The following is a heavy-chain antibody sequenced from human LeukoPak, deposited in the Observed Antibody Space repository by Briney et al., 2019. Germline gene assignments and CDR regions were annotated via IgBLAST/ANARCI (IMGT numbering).Heavy chain of an antibody. J-gene: IGHJ4*02. CDR2: ISGSGGST. CDR3: AEGYNYFDY. D-gene: IGHD5-24*01. CDR1: GFTFSSYA. Sequence: GGSLRLSCAASGFTFSSYAMSWVRQAPGKGLEWVSAISGSGGSTYYADSVKGRFTSSRDNSKNSLYLQMNSLRAEDTAVYYCAEGYNYFDYWGQGTLVTVSS. V-gene: IGHV3-23*01.